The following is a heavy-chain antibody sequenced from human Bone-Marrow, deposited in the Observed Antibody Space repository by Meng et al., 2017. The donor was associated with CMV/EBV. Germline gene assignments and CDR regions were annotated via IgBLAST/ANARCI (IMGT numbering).Heavy chain of an antibody. J-gene: IGHJ6*02. CDR1: GGTFSSYA. V-gene: IGHV1-69*10. CDR2: IIPILGIA. D-gene: IGHD2-2*01. Sequence: SVKVSCKASGGTFSSYAISWVRQAPGQGLEWMGGIIPILGIANYAQKFQGRVTITADKSTSTAYMELSSLRSEDTAGYYCARARFQPSVVVPAARTEGYYYYGMDVWGQGTTVTVSS. CDR3: ARARFQPSVVVPAARTEGYYYYGMDV.